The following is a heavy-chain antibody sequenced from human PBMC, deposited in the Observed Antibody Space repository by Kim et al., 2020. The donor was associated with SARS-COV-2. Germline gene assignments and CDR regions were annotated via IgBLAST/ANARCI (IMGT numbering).Heavy chain of an antibody. CDR2: IDPSDSYT. J-gene: IGHJ6*02. D-gene: IGHD3-10*01. CDR3: ARLGYGSGTYYSMDV. CDR1: GYSFISYW. Sequence: GESLKISCKGSGYSFISYWITWVRQMPGKGLEWMGRIDPSDSYTNYSPSFQGHVTISSDKSMTTAYLQWKSLKASDTAMYYCARLGYGSGTYYSMDVWGQGTTVSVSS. V-gene: IGHV5-10-1*01.